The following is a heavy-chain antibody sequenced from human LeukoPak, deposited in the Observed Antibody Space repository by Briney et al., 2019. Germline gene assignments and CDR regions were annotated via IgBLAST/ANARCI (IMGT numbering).Heavy chain of an antibody. J-gene: IGHJ5*02. CDR2: ISYDGSNK. Sequence: GRSLRLSCAASGFTFSSYAMHWVRQAPGKGLEWVAVISYDGSNKYYADSVKGRFTISRDNSKNTLYLQMNSLRAEDTAVYYCERVPKRIQLWLGNWFDPWGQGTLVTVSS. V-gene: IGHV3-30*04. CDR1: GFTFSSYA. D-gene: IGHD5-18*01. CDR3: ERVPKRIQLWLGNWFDP.